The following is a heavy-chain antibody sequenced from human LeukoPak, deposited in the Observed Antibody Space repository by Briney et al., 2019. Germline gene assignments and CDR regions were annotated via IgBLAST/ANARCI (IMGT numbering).Heavy chain of an antibody. Sequence: GSLRLSCVASGFTFSSYAMSWVRQAPGEGLECVADISVSGGSTYYADSVKGRFTISRDNSKNTLYVQMNSLRAEDAAVYYCAKGASDIVVGPDASRLFDYWGQGTLVTVSS. CDR2: ISVSGGST. CDR3: AKGASDIVVGPDASRLFDY. J-gene: IGHJ4*02. CDR1: GFTFSSYA. V-gene: IGHV3-23*01. D-gene: IGHD2-2*01.